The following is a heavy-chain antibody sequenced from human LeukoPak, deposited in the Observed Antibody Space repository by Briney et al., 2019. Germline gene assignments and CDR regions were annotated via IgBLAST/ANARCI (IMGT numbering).Heavy chain of an antibody. CDR3: ARRGQGYQYMDV. V-gene: IGHV4-59*08. Sequence: SETLSLTCTVSGVSISTSYWSWIRQAPGKGLEYIGHLYYSGSPNYNPSLKSRVTISADTSRNEIPLKVKSMTAADTAVYYCARRGQGYQYMDVWGKGTTVIVSS. J-gene: IGHJ6*03. CDR1: GVSISTSY. CDR2: LYYSGSP.